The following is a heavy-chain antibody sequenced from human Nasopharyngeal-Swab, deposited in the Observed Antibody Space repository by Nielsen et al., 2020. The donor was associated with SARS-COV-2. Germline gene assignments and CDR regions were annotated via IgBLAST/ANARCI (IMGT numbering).Heavy chain of an antibody. Sequence: GGSLRLSCAASGFPFSTYGMSWVRQAPGKGLEWVSSISGRGDNTYYADSVKGRFTISRDNSKNTLYLQMNGLRAEDTAIYYCAKDLKGPYFFWGQGTLVTVSS. V-gene: IGHV3-23*01. D-gene: IGHD2/OR15-2a*01. CDR3: AKDLKGPYFF. J-gene: IGHJ4*02. CDR2: ISGRGDNT. CDR1: GFPFSTYG.